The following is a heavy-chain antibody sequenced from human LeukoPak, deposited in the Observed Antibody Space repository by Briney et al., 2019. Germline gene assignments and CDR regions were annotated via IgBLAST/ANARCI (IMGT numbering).Heavy chain of an antibody. CDR1: GFTLDDNS. D-gene: IGHD3-9*01. Sequence: GGSLRLSCAASGFTLDDNSIYWVRQPPGKGLEWASLISWNGAATYYADSVRGRFTVSRDNSRKSTFMEMNSLITEDSAMYYCAKVARNSSWPYFEHWGQGTLVTVSS. V-gene: IGHV3-43*01. CDR3: AKVARNSSWPYFEH. CDR2: ISWNGAAT. J-gene: IGHJ1*01.